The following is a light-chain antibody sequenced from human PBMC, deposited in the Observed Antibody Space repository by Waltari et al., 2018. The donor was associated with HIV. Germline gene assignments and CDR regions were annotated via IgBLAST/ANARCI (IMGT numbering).Light chain of an antibody. CDR3: QQYNNWPELT. J-gene: IGKJ4*01. CDR1: QSISNN. V-gene: IGKV3-15*01. Sequence: EVVLTQSPATLSVSPGERATLSCRASQSISNNLAWYKQKPGQAPRLPIYGASTGAAGIPARFSGRGSGTEFTLTISSLQSEDFAVYYCQQYNNWPELTFGGGTKVEIK. CDR2: GAS.